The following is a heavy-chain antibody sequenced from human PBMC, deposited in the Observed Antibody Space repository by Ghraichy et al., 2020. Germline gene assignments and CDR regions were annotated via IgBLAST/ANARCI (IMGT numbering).Heavy chain of an antibody. V-gene: IGHV3-66*01. D-gene: IGHD6-13*01. CDR1: GFTVSNNY. Sequence: GGSLRLSCAASGFTVSNNYMSWVRQAPGKGLEWVSVIYSGGSTNYADSVKGRFTISRDNSKNTLDLQMNSLGAEDTAVYYCARGQNRIAAAGVYYHYYGMDVWGQGTTVTVSS. CDR2: IYSGGST. CDR3: ARGQNRIAAAGVYYHYYGMDV. J-gene: IGHJ6*02.